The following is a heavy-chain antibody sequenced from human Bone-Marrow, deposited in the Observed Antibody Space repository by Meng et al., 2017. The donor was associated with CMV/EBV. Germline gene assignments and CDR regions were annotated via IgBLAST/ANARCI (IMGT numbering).Heavy chain of an antibody. D-gene: IGHD3-3*01. Sequence: SETLSLTCIVSGGSISSSSYYWGWIRQPPGKGLEWIGSIYYSGRTYYNPSLKSRVTISVDTSKIQFSLKLSSVTAEDTAVYYCARVISVAIIQEDDYYYGMDVCGQGTTVTASS. CDR1: GGSISSSSYY. CDR2: IYYSGRT. CDR3: ARVISVAIIQEDDYYYGMDV. V-gene: IGHV4-39*07. J-gene: IGHJ6*02.